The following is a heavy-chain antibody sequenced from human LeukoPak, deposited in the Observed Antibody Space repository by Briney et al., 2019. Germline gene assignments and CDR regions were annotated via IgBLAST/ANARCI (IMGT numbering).Heavy chain of an antibody. CDR1: GFTFSNYA. Sequence: GGSLRLSCAASGFTFSNYAMSWVRQAPGKGLEWVSSIHYSGGSTYYADSVKGRFTISRDNSENTVYLQMNSLRGEDTAVYYCARGDSGKWNFKRGFDYWGQGTLVTISS. V-gene: IGHV3-23*01. CDR2: IHYSGGST. D-gene: IGHD1-26*01. CDR3: ARGDSGKWNFKRGFDY. J-gene: IGHJ4*02.